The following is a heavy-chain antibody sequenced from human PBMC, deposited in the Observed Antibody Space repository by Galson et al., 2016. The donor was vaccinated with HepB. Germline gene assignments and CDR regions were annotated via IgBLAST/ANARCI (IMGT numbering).Heavy chain of an antibody. CDR2: ISTDSSDT. D-gene: IGHD2-2*01. Sequence: SLRLSCAASGFIFSDYNFNWIRQAPGKGLEWVSYISTDSSDTNYADSVKGRFTISRDNAKNSLYLQMKSLRAEDTAVYYYARGGEGCEKTSCFGGEYWGQGVLVSVSS. CDR3: ARGGEGCEKTSCFGGEY. CDR1: GFIFSDYN. V-gene: IGHV3-11*06. J-gene: IGHJ4*02.